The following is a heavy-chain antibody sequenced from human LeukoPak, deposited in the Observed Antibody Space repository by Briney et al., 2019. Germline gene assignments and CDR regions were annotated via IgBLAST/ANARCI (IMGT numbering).Heavy chain of an antibody. V-gene: IGHV3-23*01. J-gene: IGHJ4*02. D-gene: IGHD6-19*01. CDR2: ISGSGGST. Sequence: GGPLRLPCAASGFTFSSYAMSWLPEAPGKGLEGVTAISGSGGSTYYGDSVKGRFTISRDNSKNTLKLQLNSPRAEDTAADHCAKGHSVAGSADYWGQGTLVTVSS. CDR1: GFTFSSYA. CDR3: AKGHSVAGSADY.